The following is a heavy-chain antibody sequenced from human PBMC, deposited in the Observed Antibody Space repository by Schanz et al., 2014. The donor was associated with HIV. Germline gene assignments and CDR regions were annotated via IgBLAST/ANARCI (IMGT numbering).Heavy chain of an antibody. Sequence: EVQLLESGGGLVQPGGSLRLSCTASGLPFSTYAMSWVRQAPGKGLEWLAGVSRSGANTYYADSVKGRFTISRDSSKNTVYLQMNGLRAEDTAIYYCTGGLYYDSLPFDPWGQGTLVTVSS. CDR2: VSRSGANT. D-gene: IGHD3-22*01. CDR3: TGGLYYDSLPFDP. J-gene: IGHJ5*02. CDR1: GLPFSTYA. V-gene: IGHV3-23*01.